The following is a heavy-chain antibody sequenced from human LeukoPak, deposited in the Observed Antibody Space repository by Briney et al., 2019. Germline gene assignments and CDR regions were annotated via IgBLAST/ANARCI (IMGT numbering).Heavy chain of an antibody. J-gene: IGHJ4*02. D-gene: IGHD3-9*01. CDR3: ARSDYDILTGYSPGDFDY. CDR1: GGSITSGDYY. V-gene: IGHV4-30-4*08. CDR2: IYYSGTT. Sequence: SETLSLTCTVSGGSITSGDYYWSWIRQPPGKGLEWIGCIYYSGTTYYSPSLKSRVIISVDTSKNQFSLKLSSVTAADTAVYYCARSDYDILTGYSPGDFDYWGQGTLVTVSS.